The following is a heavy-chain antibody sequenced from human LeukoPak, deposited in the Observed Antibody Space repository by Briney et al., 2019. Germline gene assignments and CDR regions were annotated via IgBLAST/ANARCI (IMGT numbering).Heavy chain of an antibody. D-gene: IGHD6-6*01. CDR2: ISGSGGSA. Sequence: TGGSLRLSCAASGFTFSSYTMIWVRQAPGKGLEWVSAISGSGGSAYYADSVKGRFTISRDNSKNTLYLQMNSLRAEDTAVYYCAKWEYGSSPDYWGQGTLVTVSS. CDR1: GFTFSSYT. CDR3: AKWEYGSSPDY. J-gene: IGHJ4*02. V-gene: IGHV3-23*01.